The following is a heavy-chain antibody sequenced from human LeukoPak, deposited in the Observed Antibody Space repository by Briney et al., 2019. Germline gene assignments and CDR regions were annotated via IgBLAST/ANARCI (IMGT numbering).Heavy chain of an antibody. CDR1: GFTFSTYW. J-gene: IGHJ4*02. D-gene: IGHD5-18*01. CDR2: MKQDGSER. CDR3: GRGGGGYGYHEY. Sequence: GGSLRLSCEGSGFTFSTYWMSWVRQAPGKGLEWVANMKQDGSERDHVDSVKGRFTISRDNAKNSLYLQMDSLRAEDTAVYHCGRGGGGYGYHEYWGQGTLVTVSP. V-gene: IGHV3-7*01.